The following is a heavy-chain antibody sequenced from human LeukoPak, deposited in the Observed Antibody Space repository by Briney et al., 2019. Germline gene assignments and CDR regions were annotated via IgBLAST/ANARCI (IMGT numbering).Heavy chain of an antibody. V-gene: IGHV1-18*01. CDR3: ARGSYYYDSSGYYQYYFDY. CDR2: ISAYNGNT. D-gene: IGHD3-22*01. J-gene: IGHJ4*02. Sequence: EASVKVSCKASGYTFTSYGISWVRQAPGQGLEWMGWISAYNGNTNYAQKLQGRVTMTTDTSTSTAYMELRSLRSDDTAVYYCARGSYYYDSSGYYQYYFDYWGQGTLVTVSS. CDR1: GYTFTSYG.